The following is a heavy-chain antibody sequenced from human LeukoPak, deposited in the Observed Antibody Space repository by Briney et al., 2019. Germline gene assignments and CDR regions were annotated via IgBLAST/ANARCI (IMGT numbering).Heavy chain of an antibody. D-gene: IGHD3-3*01. J-gene: IGHJ6*02. CDR1: GGSISSGGYY. Sequence: SQTLSLTCTVSGGSISSGGYYWSWIRQHPGKGLEWIGYIYYSGGSYYNPSLKSRVTISVDTSKNQFSLKLSSVTAADTAVYYCARDRRITIFGVVIINYYYCGMDVWGQGTTVTVSS. V-gene: IGHV4-31*03. CDR3: ARDRRITIFGVVIINYYYCGMDV. CDR2: IYYSGGS.